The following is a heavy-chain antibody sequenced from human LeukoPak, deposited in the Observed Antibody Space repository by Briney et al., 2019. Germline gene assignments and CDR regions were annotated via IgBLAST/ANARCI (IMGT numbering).Heavy chain of an antibody. CDR1: GYTFTSYG. CDR2: ISAYNGNT. CDR3: ARTPQYDFWSGYPSWFDP. V-gene: IGHV1-18*01. D-gene: IGHD3-3*01. Sequence: ASVKVSCKASGYTFTSYGISWVRQAPGQGLEWMGWISAYNGNTNYAQKLQGRVTMTTDTSTSTVYMELRSLRSDDTAVYYCARTPQYDFWSGYPSWFDPWGQGTLVTVSS. J-gene: IGHJ5*02.